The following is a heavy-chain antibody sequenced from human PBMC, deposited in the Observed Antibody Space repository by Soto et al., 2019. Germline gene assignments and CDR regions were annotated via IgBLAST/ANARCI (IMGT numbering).Heavy chain of an antibody. D-gene: IGHD3-22*01. Sequence: PGGSLRLSCAASGFTFSSYGMHWVRQAPGKGLEWVAVIWYDGSNKYYADSVKGRFTISRDNSKNTLYLQMNSLRAEDTAVYYCARDGDSSGYYLSGFDYWGQGTLVTVSS. V-gene: IGHV3-33*01. CDR2: IWYDGSNK. J-gene: IGHJ4*02. CDR3: ARDGDSSGYYLSGFDY. CDR1: GFTFSSYG.